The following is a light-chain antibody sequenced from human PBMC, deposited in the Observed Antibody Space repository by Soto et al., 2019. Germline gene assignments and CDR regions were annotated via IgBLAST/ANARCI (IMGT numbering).Light chain of an antibody. Sequence: EIVLTQSPATLSLSPGERATLSCRASQSVSSHLAWYQQKPGQAPRLLMYDASHMATGIPARFSGSGSGTDFTLTISSLEPEDFAVYYCQQRSNWPPNTFGQGTKLEIK. CDR1: QSVSSH. J-gene: IGKJ2*01. V-gene: IGKV3-11*01. CDR2: DAS. CDR3: QQRSNWPPNT.